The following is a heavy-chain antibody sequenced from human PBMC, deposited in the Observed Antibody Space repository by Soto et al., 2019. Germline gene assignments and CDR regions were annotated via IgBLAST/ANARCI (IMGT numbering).Heavy chain of an antibody. Sequence: ASVKVSCKASGYTFTSYGISWVRQAPGQGLEWMGWISAYNGNTNYAQKLQGRVTMTTDTSTSTAYMELRSLRSDDTAVYYCARAVNIVVVPAGYYYSYGMDVWGQGTTVTVSS. V-gene: IGHV1-18*01. D-gene: IGHD2-2*01. J-gene: IGHJ6*02. CDR2: ISAYNGNT. CDR1: GYTFTSYG. CDR3: ARAVNIVVVPAGYYYSYGMDV.